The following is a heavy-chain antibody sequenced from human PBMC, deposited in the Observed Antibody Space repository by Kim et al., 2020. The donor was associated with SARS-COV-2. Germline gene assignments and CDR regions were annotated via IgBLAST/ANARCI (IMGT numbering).Heavy chain of an antibody. V-gene: IGHV4-39*02. J-gene: IGHJ5*02. Sequence: STYYNPSLKSRVSRSVDTSRNQFSLELSSVTAADTAVYYCARETEGWFDPWGQGTLVTVSP. CDR2: ST. CDR3: ARETEGWFDP.